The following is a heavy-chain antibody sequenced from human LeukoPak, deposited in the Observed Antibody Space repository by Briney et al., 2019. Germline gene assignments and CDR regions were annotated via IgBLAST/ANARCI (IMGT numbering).Heavy chain of an antibody. D-gene: IGHD3-3*01. CDR2: ISSSSSYI. CDR1: GFTFSSYS. Sequence: GGSLRLSCAASGFTFSSYSMNWVRQAPGKGLEWVSSISSSSSYIYYADSVKGRFTISRDNAKNSLYLQMNSLRAEDTAVYYCAREIARFWSGYYTISPDKGAFDIWGQGTMVTVSS. V-gene: IGHV3-21*01. J-gene: IGHJ3*02. CDR3: AREIARFWSGYYTISPDKGAFDI.